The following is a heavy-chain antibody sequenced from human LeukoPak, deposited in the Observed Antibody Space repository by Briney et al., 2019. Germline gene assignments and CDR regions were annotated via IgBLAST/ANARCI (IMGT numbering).Heavy chain of an antibody. D-gene: IGHD3-22*01. V-gene: IGHV4-30-2*05. CDR1: GVSITSGDFS. CDR2: IYYSGST. CDR3: AREGGYYDSSGYVGNWFDP. Sequence: KPSQTLSLTCAVSGVSITSGDFSWSWIRQPPGKGLEWIGYIYYSGSTYYNPSLKSRVTISVDTSKNQFSLKLSSVTAADTAVYYCAREGGYYDSSGYVGNWFDPWGQGTMVTVSS. J-gene: IGHJ5*02.